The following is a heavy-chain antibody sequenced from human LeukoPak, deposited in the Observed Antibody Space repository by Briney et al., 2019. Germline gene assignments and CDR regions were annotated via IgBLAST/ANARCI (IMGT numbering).Heavy chain of an antibody. Sequence: GGSLRLSCAASGFAFSSYDMHWVRQAPGKGLEWVSGISWNSGSIGYADSVKGRFTISRDNAKNSLYLQMNSLRAEDTALYYCAKAPGRGYGSGSYYHYWGQGTLVTVSS. J-gene: IGHJ4*02. CDR2: ISWNSGSI. CDR3: AKAPGRGYGSGSYYHY. V-gene: IGHV3-9*01. CDR1: GFAFSSYD. D-gene: IGHD3-10*01.